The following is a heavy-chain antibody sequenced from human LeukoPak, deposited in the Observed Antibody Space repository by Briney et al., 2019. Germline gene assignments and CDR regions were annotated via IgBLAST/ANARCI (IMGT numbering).Heavy chain of an antibody. V-gene: IGHV1-8*01. Sequence: ASVKVSCKASGYTFTSYDINWVRQATGQGLEWMGWMNPNSGNTGYAQKFQGRVTMTRNTSISTAYMELSSLRSEDTAVYYCAGGTYYDILTGWNWVDPWGQGTLVTASS. CDR1: GYTFTSYD. CDR2: MNPNSGNT. D-gene: IGHD3-9*01. J-gene: IGHJ5*02. CDR3: AGGTYYDILTGWNWVDP.